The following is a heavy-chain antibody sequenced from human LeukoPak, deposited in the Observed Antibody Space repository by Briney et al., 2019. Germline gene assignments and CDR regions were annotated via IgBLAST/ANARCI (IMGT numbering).Heavy chain of an antibody. CDR2: INHSVGT. V-gene: IGHV4-34*01. CDR1: SGSFSGYY. J-gene: IGHJ4*02. CDR3: ARRVQWLVLTKMSYFDY. D-gene: IGHD6-19*01. Sequence: SETLSLTCPVYSGSFSGYYWSWIRQPPGKGLEWIGEINHSVGTNYNPSLKSRVTMSLDTSKNQFSLKLSSVTAADTAVYYCARRVQWLVLTKMSYFDYWGQGTLVTVSS.